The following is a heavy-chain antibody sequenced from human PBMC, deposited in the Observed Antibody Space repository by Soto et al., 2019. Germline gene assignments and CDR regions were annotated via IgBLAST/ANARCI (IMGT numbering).Heavy chain of an antibody. V-gene: IGHV3-9*01. CDR3: AKGPGLVASSGSPDS. D-gene: IGHD2-8*02. J-gene: IGHJ4*02. CDR2: ISWHSASI. Sequence: DVQLVESGGGLVQPGRSLRLSCAASGFTFDDFAMHWVRQPPGKGLEWVSGISWHSASIVYADSVKGRFTISRDNAKNSLYLQLDSLGVEDTAFYYCAKGPGLVASSGSPDSWGQGTLVSVSS. CDR1: GFTFDDFA.